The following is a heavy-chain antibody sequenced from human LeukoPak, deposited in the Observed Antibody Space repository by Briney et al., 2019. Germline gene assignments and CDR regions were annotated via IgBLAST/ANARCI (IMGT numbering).Heavy chain of an antibody. V-gene: IGHV3-74*01. J-gene: IGHJ6*02. Sequence: GGSLRLSCAASGVIFNRYWMHWVRQVPGKGRVWVSCIDSDGRDTSYADFVKGRFTISRDNAKNTLYLQMNSLRVEDTAVYYCASASPPIENYYDSSGHSPFYYYYGMDVWGQGTTVAVSS. CDR3: ASASPPIENYYDSSGHSPFYYYYGMDV. CDR1: GVIFNRYW. CDR2: IDSDGRDT. D-gene: IGHD3-22*01.